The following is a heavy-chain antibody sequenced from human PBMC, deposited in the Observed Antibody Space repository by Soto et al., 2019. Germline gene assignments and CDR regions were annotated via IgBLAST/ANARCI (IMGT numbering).Heavy chain of an antibody. CDR2: INHSGST. V-gene: IGHV4-34*01. CDR3: ARVKLVAGTPNYFDY. J-gene: IGHJ4*02. CDR1: GGSFSGYY. D-gene: IGHD6-19*01. Sequence: SETLSLTCAVYGGSFSGYYWSWIRQPPGKGLEWIGEINHSGSTNYNPSLKSRVTISVDTSKNQFSLKLSSVTAADTAVYYCARVKLVAGTPNYFDYWGQGTRVTVSS.